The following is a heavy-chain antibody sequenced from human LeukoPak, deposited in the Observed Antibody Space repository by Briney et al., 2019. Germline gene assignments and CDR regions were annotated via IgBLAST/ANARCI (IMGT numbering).Heavy chain of an antibody. CDR2: ISGSGGST. CDR3: ARDPRTFRETGRSPSNYYYYLDV. J-gene: IGHJ6*03. V-gene: IGHV3-23*01. Sequence: GGSLRLSCAASGFTFSSYAMSWVRHAPGKGLEWVSAISGSGGSTYYADSVKGRFTISRDNSKNTLYLQMNSLRAEDTAVYYCARDPRTFRETGRSPSNYYYYLDVWGRGTTVTVSS. CDR1: GFTFSSYA. D-gene: IGHD3-10*01.